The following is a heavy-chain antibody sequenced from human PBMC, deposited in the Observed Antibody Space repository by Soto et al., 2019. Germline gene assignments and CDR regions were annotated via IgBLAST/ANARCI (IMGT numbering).Heavy chain of an antibody. Sequence: PSETLSLTCTVSGYSISSGYYWGWFRQPPGAGLEWMGSVFHSGNTFYNASLRSRLTISVDTSKNQISLKLSSLTDTDTAIYYCARLSHPRYYCDYWGQGTLVTVS. CDR2: VFHSGNT. CDR3: ARLSHPRYYCDY. CDR1: GYSISSGYY. J-gene: IGHJ4*02. V-gene: IGHV4-38-2*02.